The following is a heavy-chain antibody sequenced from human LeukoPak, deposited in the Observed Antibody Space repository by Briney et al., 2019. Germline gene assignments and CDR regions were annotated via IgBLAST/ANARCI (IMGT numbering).Heavy chain of an antibody. Sequence: GGSLRLSCAASGFTFSSYSMNWVRQAPGKGLEWVSYISSSSSTIYYADSVKGRFTISRDNAKNSLYLQMNSLRAEDTAVYYCARDGKDWGWFHDAFDIWGQGTMVTVSS. J-gene: IGHJ3*02. CDR3: ARDGKDWGWFHDAFDI. CDR2: ISSSSSTI. D-gene: IGHD7-27*01. V-gene: IGHV3-48*01. CDR1: GFTFSSYS.